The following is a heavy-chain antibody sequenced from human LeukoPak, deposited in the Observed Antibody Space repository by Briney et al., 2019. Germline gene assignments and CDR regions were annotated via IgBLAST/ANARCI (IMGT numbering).Heavy chain of an antibody. D-gene: IGHD1-26*01. CDR1: GGSISSYY. J-gene: IGHJ4*02. V-gene: IGHV4-4*09. CDR3: ARQRYSGSYYAFDY. Sequence: PSETLSLTCTASGGSISSYYWSWIRQPPGKGLEWIGYIYTSGGTNYNPSLKSRVTISVDTSKSQFSLKLTSVTAADTAVYYCARQRYSGSYYAFDYWGQGTLVTVSS. CDR2: IYTSGGT.